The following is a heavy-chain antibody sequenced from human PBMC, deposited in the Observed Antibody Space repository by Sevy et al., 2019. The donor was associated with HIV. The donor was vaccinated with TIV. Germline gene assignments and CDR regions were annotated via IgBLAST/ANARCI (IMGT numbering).Heavy chain of an antibody. J-gene: IGHJ2*01. Sequence: ASVKVSCKASGYTFTSYGISWVRQAPGQGLEWMGWISAYNGNTNYAQKLQGRVTMTTDTSTSTAYMELRSLRSDDTAVYYCARGQAGATTDWYFDLWGRGTLVTVSS. CDR2: ISAYNGNT. V-gene: IGHV1-18*01. CDR3: ARGQAGATTDWYFDL. D-gene: IGHD1-26*01. CDR1: GYTFTSYG.